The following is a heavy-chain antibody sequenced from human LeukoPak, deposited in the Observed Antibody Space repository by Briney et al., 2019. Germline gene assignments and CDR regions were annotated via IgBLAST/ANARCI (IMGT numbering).Heavy chain of an antibody. Sequence: SETLSLTCTVSGGSISSYYWSWIRQPPGKGLEWIGYIYYSGSTDYNPTLKSRVTISVDTSKNQFSLKLSSVTAADTAVYYCARDYYYGSGSYSYWGQGTLVTVSS. V-gene: IGHV4-59*12. CDR3: ARDYYYGSGSYSY. J-gene: IGHJ4*02. CDR2: IYYSGST. CDR1: GGSISSYY. D-gene: IGHD3-10*01.